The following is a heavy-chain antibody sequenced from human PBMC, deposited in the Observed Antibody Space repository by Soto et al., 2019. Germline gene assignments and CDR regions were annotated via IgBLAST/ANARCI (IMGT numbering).Heavy chain of an antibody. V-gene: IGHV3-13*01. CDR1: GFTFSSYD. Sequence: PGGSLRLSCAASGFTFSSYDMHWVRQATGKGLEWVSAIGTAGDTYYPGSVKGRFTISRENAKNSLYLQMNSLRAGDTAVYYCARQSGITYYYGSGSYYKSYYYYMDVCGKGTTVTVSS. J-gene: IGHJ6*03. CDR2: IGTAGDT. D-gene: IGHD3-10*01. CDR3: ARQSGITYYYGSGSYYKSYYYYMDV.